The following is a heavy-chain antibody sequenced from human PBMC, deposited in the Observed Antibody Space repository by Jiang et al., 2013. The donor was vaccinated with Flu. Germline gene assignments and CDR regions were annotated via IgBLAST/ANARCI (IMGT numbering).Heavy chain of an antibody. CDR2: INRDGSEK. J-gene: IGHJ4*02. Sequence: LVQPGESLRLSCVASGITFSTYWMSWVRQAPGKGLEWVANINRDGSEKYYADSVRGRFTISRDNAKNSLYLQMNSLRAEDTAVYYCAEFSTYWGQGTLVTVSS. CDR3: AEFSTY. CDR1: GITFSTYW. D-gene: IGHD3-10*01. V-gene: IGHV3-7*03.